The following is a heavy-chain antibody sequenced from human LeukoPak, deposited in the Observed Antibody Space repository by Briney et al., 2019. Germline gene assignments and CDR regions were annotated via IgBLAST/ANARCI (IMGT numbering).Heavy chain of an antibody. J-gene: IGHJ4*02. V-gene: IGHV3-15*05. Sequence: GGSLRLSCAASGFTFRHAWMSWVRQAPGKGLEWVGRIKRKTDGGTTDYAAPVKGRFSISRDDSKNTLYLQMSSLKTEDTAGYFCTNDWGGHAPPFGLWGQGTLVTVSS. CDR2: IKRKTDGGTT. CDR1: GFTFRHAW. D-gene: IGHD3-16*01. CDR3: TNDWGGHAPPFGL.